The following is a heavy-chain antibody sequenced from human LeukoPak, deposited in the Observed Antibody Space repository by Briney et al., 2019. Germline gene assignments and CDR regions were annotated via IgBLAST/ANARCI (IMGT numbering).Heavy chain of an antibody. CDR2: IFYSGTT. V-gene: IGHV4-61*08. CDR1: GGSISSGGYY. Sequence: SETLSLTCTVSGGSISSGGYYWSWIRQHPGKGLEWIGYIFYSGTTNYNPSLKSRVTISLDTSKNQFSLNLSSVTAADTAVYYCARRTYYDIGGYSHWGQGTLVTVSS. D-gene: IGHD3-22*01. J-gene: IGHJ4*02. CDR3: ARRTYYDIGGYSH.